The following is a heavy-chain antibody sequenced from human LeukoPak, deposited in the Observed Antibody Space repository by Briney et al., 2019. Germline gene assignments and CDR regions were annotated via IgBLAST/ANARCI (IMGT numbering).Heavy chain of an antibody. CDR2: ISSSADLT. J-gene: IGHJ4*02. Sequence: GGSLRLACAASGFSFISYGMTWVRQVPGKEPEWVAAISSSADLTYYADFVKGRFTISRDNSKNTLYLQMNSLRPEDTAVYYCVRSVTTLSDFHNWGQGTLVTVSS. D-gene: IGHD4-17*01. CDR3: VRSVTTLSDFHN. CDR1: GFSFISYG. V-gene: IGHV3-23*01.